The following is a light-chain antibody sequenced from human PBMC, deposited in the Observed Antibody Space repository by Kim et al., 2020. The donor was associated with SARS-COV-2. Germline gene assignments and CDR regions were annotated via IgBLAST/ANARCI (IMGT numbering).Light chain of an antibody. V-gene: IGLV3-19*01. J-gene: IGLJ3*02. CDR1: SVINYF. Sequence: SSALTQDPAVSVALGQTVRIRCQGASVINYFVAWYQQKPGQAPVLVMYGRNNRASGIANRSSGSRSGDTASMIITGAQAEDEADYYCNSRDSSGHHGVFG. CDR3: NSRDSSGHHGV. CDR2: GRN.